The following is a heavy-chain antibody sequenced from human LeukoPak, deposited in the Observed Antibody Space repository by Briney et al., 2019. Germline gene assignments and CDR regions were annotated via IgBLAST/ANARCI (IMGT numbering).Heavy chain of an antibody. CDR1: GFTVSSNY. CDR2: IYSGDST. V-gene: IGHV3-53*01. D-gene: IGHD3-16*01. Sequence: GGSLRLSCAASGFTVSSNYMSWVRQAPGKGLEWVSVIYSGDSTFYADSVKGRFTISRDNSKDTLYIQMNSLRAEDTAVYYCARALGDAFDISGQGTMVTVSS. CDR3: ARALGDAFDI. J-gene: IGHJ3*02.